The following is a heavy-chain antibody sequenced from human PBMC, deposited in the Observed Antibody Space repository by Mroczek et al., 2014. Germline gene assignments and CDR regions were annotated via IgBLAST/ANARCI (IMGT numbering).Heavy chain of an antibody. Sequence: LVQSGGGVVQPGRSLRLSCAASGFTFSSYAMHWVRQAPGKGLEWVAVISYDGSNKYYADSVKGRFTISRDNSKNTLYLQMNSLRAEDTAVYYCAGARGYYYDSSGYSAAFDIWGQGTMVTVSS. CDR2: ISYDGSNK. J-gene: IGHJ3*02. V-gene: IGHV3-30-3*01. CDR3: AGARGYYYDSSGYSAAFDI. CDR1: GFTFSSYA. D-gene: IGHD3-22*01.